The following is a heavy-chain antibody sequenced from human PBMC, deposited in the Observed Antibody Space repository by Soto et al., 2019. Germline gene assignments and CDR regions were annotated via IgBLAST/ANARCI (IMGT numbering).Heavy chain of an antibody. Sequence: QVLLHQWGAGLLKPSETLSLACSLYSGSLSGYYWSWVRQPPGKGLGWIGEISPSGTTNYSPSLKSRVSRAVDTSKNQLSLNRTTLAAADTAVYYCARAPKVSGSAQTRPDFWGQGSLGTVSS. CDR1: SGSLSGYY. CDR3: ARAPKVSGSAQTRPDF. D-gene: IGHD6-6*01. V-gene: IGHV4-34*01. J-gene: IGHJ4*02. CDR2: ISPSGTT.